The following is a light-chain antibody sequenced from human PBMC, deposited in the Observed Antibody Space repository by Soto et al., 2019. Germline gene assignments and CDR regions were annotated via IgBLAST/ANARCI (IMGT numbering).Light chain of an antibody. CDR1: QSVLYSSNNANY. V-gene: IGKV4-1*01. J-gene: IGKJ4*01. Sequence: DIVMTQSPDSVAVSLGERATFTCKSSQSVLYSSNNANYLAWFQQKPGQPPKLLIYWASTRQYGVPDRFTGSGSGTDFTLTISSLQAEDVAVYYCQQYYSSPLTFGGGTKVEIK. CDR3: QQYYSSPLT. CDR2: WAS.